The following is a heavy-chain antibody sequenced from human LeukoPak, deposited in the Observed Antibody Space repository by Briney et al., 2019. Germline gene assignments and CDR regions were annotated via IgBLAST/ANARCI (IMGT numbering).Heavy chain of an antibody. CDR1: GGSISSSDYY. CDR2: IYYSGST. CDR3: AGSLLWSPWTA. D-gene: IGHD2-21*02. J-gene: IGHJ4*02. V-gene: IGHV4-39*01. Sequence: SETLSLTCAVSGGSISSSDYYWGWIRQPPGKGLEWIGTIYYSGSTYYNPSLKSRDTISVDTSKNQFSLKLTSVTAADAAVYCCAGSLLWSPWTAWGQGTLVTVSS.